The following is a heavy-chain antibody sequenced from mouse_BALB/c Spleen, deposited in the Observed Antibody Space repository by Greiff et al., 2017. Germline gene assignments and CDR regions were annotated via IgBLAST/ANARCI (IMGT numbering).Heavy chain of an antibody. CDR1: GFSLTSYG. CDR3: ATSTGGGFAY. CDR2: IWSGGST. Sequence: VKLQESGPGLVQPSQSLSITCTVSGFSLTSYGVHWVRQSPGKGLEWLGVIWSGGSTDYNAAFISRLSISKDNSKSQVFFKMNSLQANDTAIYYCATSTGGGFAYWGQGTLVTVSA. D-gene: IGHD4-1*02. V-gene: IGHV2-2*02. J-gene: IGHJ3*01.